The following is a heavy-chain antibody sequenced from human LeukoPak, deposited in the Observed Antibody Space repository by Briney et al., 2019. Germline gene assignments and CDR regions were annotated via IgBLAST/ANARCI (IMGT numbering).Heavy chain of an antibody. CDR3: ARGPAYSYGYRNWFDP. J-gene: IGHJ5*02. V-gene: IGHV4-34*01. Sequence: SESLSLTCAVYGGSFSGYYWSWIRQPPGKGLEWIGEINHSGSTNYNPSLKSRVTISVDTSKNHFALKLSSVTAADTAVYYCARGPAYSYGYRNWFDPWGQGTLVTVSS. D-gene: IGHD5-18*01. CDR2: INHSGST. CDR1: GGSFSGYY.